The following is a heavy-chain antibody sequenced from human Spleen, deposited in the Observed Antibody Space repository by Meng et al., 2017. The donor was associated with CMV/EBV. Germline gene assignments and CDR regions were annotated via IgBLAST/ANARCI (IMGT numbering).Heavy chain of an antibody. CDR1: GFTFSSYS. V-gene: IGHV3-21*01. J-gene: IGHJ3*02. CDR3: ARDGRLGGSRLGAFDI. Sequence: GESLKISCAASGFTFSSYSMNWVRQAPGKGLEWVSSISSSSSYIYYADSVKGRFTISRDNAKNSLYLQMNSLRDEDTAVYYCARDGRLGGSRLGAFDIWGQGTMVTVSS. D-gene: IGHD1-26*01. CDR2: ISSSSSYI.